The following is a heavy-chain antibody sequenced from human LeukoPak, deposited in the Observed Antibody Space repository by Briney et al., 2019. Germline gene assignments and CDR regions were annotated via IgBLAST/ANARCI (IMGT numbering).Heavy chain of an antibody. Sequence: GASVKVSCKASGYTFTGYYMHWVRQAPGQGLEWMGWINPNSGGTNYAQKFQGRVTMTRDTSISTSYMELSRLRSDDTAVYYCARDTSFQGRYYYGSGLDYWGQGTLVTVSS. CDR2: INPNSGGT. V-gene: IGHV1-2*02. CDR3: ARDTSFQGRYYYGSGLDY. D-gene: IGHD3-10*01. J-gene: IGHJ4*02. CDR1: GYTFTGYY.